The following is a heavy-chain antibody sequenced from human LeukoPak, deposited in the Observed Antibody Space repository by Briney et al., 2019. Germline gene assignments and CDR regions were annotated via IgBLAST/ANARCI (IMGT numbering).Heavy chain of an antibody. D-gene: IGHD6-13*01. J-gene: IGHJ4*02. CDR2: IYYSGST. CDR1: GGSISSSSYY. Sequence: SETLSLTCTVSGGSISSSSYYWGWIRQPPGKGLEWIGSIYYSGSTYYNPSLKSRVTISVDTSKNQFSLKLSSVTAADTAVYYCARDGSIAAAGALDYWGRGTLVTVSS. V-gene: IGHV4-39*07. CDR3: ARDGSIAAAGALDY.